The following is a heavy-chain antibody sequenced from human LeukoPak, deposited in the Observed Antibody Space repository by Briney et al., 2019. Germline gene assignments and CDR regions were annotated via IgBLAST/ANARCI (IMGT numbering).Heavy chain of an antibody. CDR3: ARSTGTGNYYYYGMDV. CDR2: ISSSGSTI. D-gene: IGHD1-1*01. CDR1: GFTFSDYY. V-gene: IGHV3-11*01. Sequence: GGSLRLSCAASGFTFSDYYMSWIRQAPGKGLEWVSYISSSGSTIYYADSVKGRFTISRDNSKNTLYLQMNSLRAEDTAVYYCARSTGTGNYYYYGMDVWGQGTTVTVSS. J-gene: IGHJ6*02.